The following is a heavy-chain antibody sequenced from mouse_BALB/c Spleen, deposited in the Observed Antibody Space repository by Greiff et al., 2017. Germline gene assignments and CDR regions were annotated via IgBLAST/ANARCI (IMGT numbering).Heavy chain of an antibody. J-gene: IGHJ4*01. CDR2: ISSGGSYT. D-gene: IGHD1-1*01. CDR1: GFTFSSYT. Sequence: EVQLQESGGGLVKPGGSLKLSCAASGFTFSSYTMSWVRQTPEKRLEWVATISSGGSYTYYPDSVKGRFTISRDNAKNTLYLQMSSLKSEDTAMYYCTRVEIRSSYRYYYSMDFWGQGTPGTV. V-gene: IGHV5-6-4*01. CDR3: TRVEIRSSYRYYYSMDF.